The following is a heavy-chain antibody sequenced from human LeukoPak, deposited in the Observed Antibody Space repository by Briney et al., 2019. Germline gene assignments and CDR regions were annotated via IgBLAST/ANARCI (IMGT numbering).Heavy chain of an antibody. CDR2: INHSGST. CDR1: GGSFSGYY. D-gene: IGHD6-19*01. V-gene: IGHV4-34*01. CDR3: ARVDSSGWYETLDY. Sequence: TPSETLSLTCAVYGGSFSGYYWSWIRQPPGKGLEWIGEINHSGSTNYNPSLKSRVTISVDTSKNQFSLKLSSVTAADTAVYYCARVDSSGWYETLDYWGQGTLVTVSS. J-gene: IGHJ4*02.